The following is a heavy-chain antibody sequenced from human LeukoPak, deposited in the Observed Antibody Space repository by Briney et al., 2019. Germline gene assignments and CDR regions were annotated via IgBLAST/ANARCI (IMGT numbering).Heavy chain of an antibody. V-gene: IGHV4-30-2*01. Sequence: SQTLSLTCAVSGGSISSGGYSWSWIRQPPGKGLEWIVYIYHSGSTYYNPSLKSRVTISVDRSKNQFSLKLSSVTAADTAVYYCARGGPLGGFDPWGQGTLVTVSS. D-gene: IGHD1-26*01. CDR3: ARGGPLGGFDP. J-gene: IGHJ5*02. CDR1: GGSISSGGYS. CDR2: IYHSGST.